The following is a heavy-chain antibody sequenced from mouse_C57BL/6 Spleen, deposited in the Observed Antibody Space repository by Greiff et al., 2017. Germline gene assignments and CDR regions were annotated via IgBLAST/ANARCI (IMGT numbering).Heavy chain of an antibody. J-gene: IGHJ1*03. D-gene: IGHD2-1*01. CDR3: AINGNPWYFAV. Sequence: QVQLQQSGPELVKPGASVKISCKASGYSFTSYYIHWVKQRPGQGLEWIGWIYPGSGNTKYNEKFKGKATLTADTSSSTAYMQLSSLTSEDAAVYVCAINGNPWYFAVWGTGTTVTVSS. V-gene: IGHV1-66*01. CDR2: IYPGSGNT. CDR1: GYSFTSYY.